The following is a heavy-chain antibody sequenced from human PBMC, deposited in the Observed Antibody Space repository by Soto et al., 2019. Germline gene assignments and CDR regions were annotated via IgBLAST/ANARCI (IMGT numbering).Heavy chain of an antibody. CDR1: GGSINSGGYY. V-gene: IGHV4-31*03. D-gene: IGHD3-3*01. CDR3: ARAQTIFGALTVFDF. J-gene: IGHJ4*01. CDR2: IYYTGST. Sequence: QVQLQESGPGLVKPSQTLSLTCTVSGGSINSGGYYWNWIRQHPGKGLEWIGYIYYTGSTSYNPSLKSRVTMSVDTSKNQFSLTLSSVTAADTAVYYCARAQTIFGALTVFDFWGHGTLVTVSS.